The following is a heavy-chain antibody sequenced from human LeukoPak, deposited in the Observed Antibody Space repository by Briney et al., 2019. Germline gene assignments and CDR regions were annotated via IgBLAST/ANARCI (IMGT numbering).Heavy chain of an antibody. CDR2: ILHDGSNK. CDR3: AGDTPPGGDYYFDY. CDR1: GFSFSTYG. V-gene: IGHV3-33*01. D-gene: IGHD3-16*01. Sequence: PGGSLRLSCAASGFSFSTYGMHWVRQAPGKGLEWVALILHDGSNKYYADSVKGRFTISRDNSKNTLYLQLNNLRAEDTGVYYCAGDTPPGGDYYFDYWGQGTLVTVSS. J-gene: IGHJ4*02.